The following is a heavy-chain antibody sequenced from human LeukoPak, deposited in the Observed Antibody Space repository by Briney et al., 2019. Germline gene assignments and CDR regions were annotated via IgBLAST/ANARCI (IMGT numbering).Heavy chain of an antibody. D-gene: IGHD2-15*01. CDR1: GYTFTSYG. CDR2: ISAYNGNT. Sequence: ASVKVSCKASGYTFTSYGISWVRQAPGQGLEWMGRISAYNGNTNYAQKLQGRVTMTTDTSTSTAYMELRSLRSDDTAVYYCARDDRLGYCSGGSCPRKGYYYYMDVWGKGTTVTVSS. V-gene: IGHV1-18*01. J-gene: IGHJ6*03. CDR3: ARDDRLGYCSGGSCPRKGYYYYMDV.